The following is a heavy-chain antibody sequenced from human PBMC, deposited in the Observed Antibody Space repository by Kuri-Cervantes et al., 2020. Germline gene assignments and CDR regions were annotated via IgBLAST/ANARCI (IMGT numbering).Heavy chain of an antibody. CDR2: ISAYNGNT. D-gene: IGHD3-22*01. J-gene: IGHJ6*02. Sequence: ASVNVSCKASGYTFTSYGISWVRQAPGQGLEWMGWISAYNGNTNYAQKLQGRVTMTTDTSTSTAYMELRSLRSDDTAVYYCARDKGLSMIVVYYYYYGMDVWGQGTTVTVS. V-gene: IGHV1-18*01. CDR3: ARDKGLSMIVVYYYYYGMDV. CDR1: GYTFTSYG.